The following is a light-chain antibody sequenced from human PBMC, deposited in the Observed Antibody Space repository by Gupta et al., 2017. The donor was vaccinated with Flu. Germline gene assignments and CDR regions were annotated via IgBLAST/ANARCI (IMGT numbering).Light chain of an antibody. CDR3: SSYTSSSTRV. V-gene: IGLV2-14*01. J-gene: IGLJ3*02. CDR2: EVS. CDR1: SSDVGGYNY. Sequence: QSALTQPASVSGSPGQSITISCTGTSSDVGGYNYVSWYQQHPGKAPNLMIYEVSNRPSGVSNRFSGSKSGTTASLTISGLQAEDEADYYSSSYTSSSTRVFGGGTKLTVL.